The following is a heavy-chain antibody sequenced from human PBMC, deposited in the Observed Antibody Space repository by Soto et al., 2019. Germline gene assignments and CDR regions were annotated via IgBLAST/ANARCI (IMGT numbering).Heavy chain of an antibody. CDR3: ARDSEYYGSGSQANYGMDV. CDR1: GFTVSSNY. D-gene: IGHD3-10*01. CDR2: MYGGGST. J-gene: IGHJ6*02. V-gene: IGHV3-53*01. Sequence: EVQLVESGGGLIQPGGSLRLSCAASGFTVSSNYMSWVRQAPGKGLEWVSLMYGGGSTYYADSVKGRFTISRDNAKNSLYLQMNSLRAEDTAVYYCARDSEYYGSGSQANYGMDVWGQGTTVTVSS.